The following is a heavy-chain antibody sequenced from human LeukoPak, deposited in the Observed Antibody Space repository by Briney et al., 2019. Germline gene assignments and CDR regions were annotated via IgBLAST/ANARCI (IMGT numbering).Heavy chain of an antibody. V-gene: IGHV3-30*01. CDR1: GFSFSSFA. D-gene: IGHD6-19*01. J-gene: IGHJ4*02. Sequence: HTGGSLRLSCAASGFSFSSFAMHWVRQAPGKGLEWVAVISYDGSNKFYADSVKGRLTISRDDSKNTLYLQMNSLRAADTAGYFCARDTMYSSGWGPFDYWGQGTLVTVSS. CDR3: ARDTMYSSGWGPFDY. CDR2: ISYDGSNK.